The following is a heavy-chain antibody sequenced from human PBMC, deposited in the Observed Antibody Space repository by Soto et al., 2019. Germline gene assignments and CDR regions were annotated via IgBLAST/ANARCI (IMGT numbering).Heavy chain of an antibody. D-gene: IGHD2-2*02. V-gene: IGHV1-69*06. CDR1: GGTFSSYA. J-gene: IGHJ5*02. CDR2: IIPIFGTA. CDR3: ARGTTGEYGVVPAAIEGVWFDP. Sequence: SVKVSCKASGGTFSSYAISWVRQAPGQGLEWMGGIIPIFGTANYAQKFQGRVTITADKSTSTAYMELSSLRSEDTAVYYCARGTTGEYGVVPAAIEGVWFDPWGQGTLVTVSS.